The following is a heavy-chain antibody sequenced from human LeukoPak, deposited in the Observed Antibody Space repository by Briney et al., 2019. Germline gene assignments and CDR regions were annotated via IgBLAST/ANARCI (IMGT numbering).Heavy chain of an antibody. V-gene: IGHV4-59*07. CDR2: IFYSVSR. CDR1: GDSLNSSY. D-gene: IGHD6-25*01. Sequence: SHTLSLTCTVSGDSLNSSYWSWIRHPPGEGLQWIGYIFYSVSRNYNASLRTRVATSVDTSKHQFSLKLTSVTAADTAVYYCAGRAARFFDSWGQGILVTVSS. CDR3: AGRAARFFDS. J-gene: IGHJ4*02.